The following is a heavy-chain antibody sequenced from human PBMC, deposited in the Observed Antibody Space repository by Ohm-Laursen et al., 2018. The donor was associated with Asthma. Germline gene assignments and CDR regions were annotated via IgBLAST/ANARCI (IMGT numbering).Heavy chain of an antibody. CDR1: GFTFSSYA. CDR2: ISGSGGST. D-gene: IGHD6-19*01. Sequence: SLRLSCTASGFTFSSYAMSWVRQAPGKGLEWVSAISGSGGSTYYADSVKGRCTISRDNSKNTLYLQMNSLRAEDTAVYYCAMISGYSSDWYRELFDYWGQGTLVTVSS. V-gene: IGHV3-23*01. J-gene: IGHJ4*02. CDR3: AMISGYSSDWYRELFDY.